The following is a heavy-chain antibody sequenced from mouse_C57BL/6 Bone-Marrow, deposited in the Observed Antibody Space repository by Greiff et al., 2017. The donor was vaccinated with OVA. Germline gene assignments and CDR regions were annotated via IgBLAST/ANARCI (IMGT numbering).Heavy chain of an antibody. CDR1: GYTFTDYY. J-gene: IGHJ2*01. D-gene: IGHD3-3*01. CDR2: INPNTGGT. Sequence: EVQLQQSGPELVKPGASVKISCKASGYTFTDYYMNWVKQSHGKSLEWIGDINPNTGGTSYNQKFKGKATLTVDKSSSTAYMELRSLTSEDSAVYYCARGTWKDYLDYWGQGTTLTVSS. V-gene: IGHV1-26*01. CDR3: ARGTWKDYLDY.